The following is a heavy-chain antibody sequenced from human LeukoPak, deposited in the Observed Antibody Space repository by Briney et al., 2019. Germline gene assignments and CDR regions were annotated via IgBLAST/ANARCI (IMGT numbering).Heavy chain of an antibody. V-gene: IGHV3-23*01. CDR2: ISGSGGST. J-gene: IGHJ4*02. CDR1: GFTFSSYA. CDR3: ASPYGSGSVSDY. Sequence: GGSLRLSCAASGFTFSSYAMSWVRLAPGKGLEWVSAISGSGGSTYYADSVKGRFTISRDNSKNTLYLQMNSLRAEDTAVYYCASPYGSGSVSDYWGQGTLVTVSS. D-gene: IGHD3-10*01.